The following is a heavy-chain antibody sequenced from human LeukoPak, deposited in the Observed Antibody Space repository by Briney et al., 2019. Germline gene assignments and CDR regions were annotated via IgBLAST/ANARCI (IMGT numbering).Heavy chain of an antibody. CDR1: GGSISSYY. D-gene: IGHD6-13*01. CDR3: ARVGAEQQLAYYFDY. V-gene: IGHV4-59*01. Sequence: SETLSLTCTVSGGSISSYYWSWIRQPPGKGLEWIGYIYYSGSTNYNPSLKSRVTISVDTSKNQFSLKLSSVTAADTAVYYCARVGAEQQLAYYFDYWGQGTLVTVSS. J-gene: IGHJ4*02. CDR2: IYYSGST.